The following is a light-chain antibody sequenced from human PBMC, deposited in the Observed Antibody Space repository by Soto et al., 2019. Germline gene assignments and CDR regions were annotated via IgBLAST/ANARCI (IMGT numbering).Light chain of an antibody. CDR2: DAS. J-gene: IGKJ1*01. V-gene: IGKV3-11*01. CDR3: QQRSNWPWT. Sequence: EIVLTQSPATLSLSPGETATLSCRASQSVSSYLAWYQQKPGQAPRLLIYDASNRATGIPARFSGSGSGTDFTLTISSLEPDDFAVYYCQQRSNWPWTFGQGTKVDIK. CDR1: QSVSSY.